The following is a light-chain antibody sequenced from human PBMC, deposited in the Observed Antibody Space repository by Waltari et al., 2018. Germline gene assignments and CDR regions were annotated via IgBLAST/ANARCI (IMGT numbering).Light chain of an antibody. CDR1: QSVSRT. CDR3: QHYVRLPVT. Sequence: EIVLTQSLGTLSLSPGERATLSCRASQSVSRTLAWYQQKPGQAPRLLIYGASNRATGIPDRFSGSGSGTDFSLTISRLEPEDFAVYYCQHYVRLPVTFGQGTKVEIK. J-gene: IGKJ1*01. V-gene: IGKV3-20*01. CDR2: GAS.